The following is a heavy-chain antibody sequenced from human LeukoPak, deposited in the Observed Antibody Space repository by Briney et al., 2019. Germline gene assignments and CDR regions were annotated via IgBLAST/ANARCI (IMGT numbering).Heavy chain of an antibody. CDR3: AKGLERESRLDS. Sequence: WGSLRLSCAASGFTFSSYGMSWVSQAPGKGLEWVSGISGSGGSTSYADSVKGRFTISRDNSKNTLYLQMNSLRAEDTALYYCAKGLERESRLDSWGQGTLVTVSS. D-gene: IGHD1-1*01. CDR1: GFTFSSYG. CDR2: ISGSGGST. J-gene: IGHJ4*02. V-gene: IGHV3-23*01.